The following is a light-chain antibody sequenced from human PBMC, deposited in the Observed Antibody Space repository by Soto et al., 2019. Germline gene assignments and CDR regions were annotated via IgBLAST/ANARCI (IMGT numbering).Light chain of an antibody. V-gene: IGKV3-15*01. CDR3: QQYNILPPWT. CDR2: GAS. CDR1: QSVSSN. Sequence: IIPTLSPAALTPTPEARAILSCKVRQSVSSNLAWYQQKPGQAPRLLIYGASTRATGIPARFSGSGSGTEFTLTISSLQSEDFAVYYCQQYNILPPWTFGQGTMVAIK. J-gene: IGKJ1*01.